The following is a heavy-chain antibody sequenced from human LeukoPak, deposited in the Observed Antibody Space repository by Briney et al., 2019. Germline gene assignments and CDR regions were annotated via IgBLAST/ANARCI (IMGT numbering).Heavy chain of an antibody. J-gene: IGHJ4*02. D-gene: IGHD1-26*01. CDR3: ARAYPWELLDY. Sequence: PGGSLRLSCAASGFTFSSYGMHWVRQAPGKGLEWVAVIWYDGSNKYYADSVKGRFTISRDNSKNTLYLQMNSLRAEDTAVYYCARAYPWELLDYWGQGTLVTVSS. V-gene: IGHV3-33*01. CDR2: IWYDGSNK. CDR1: GFTFSSYG.